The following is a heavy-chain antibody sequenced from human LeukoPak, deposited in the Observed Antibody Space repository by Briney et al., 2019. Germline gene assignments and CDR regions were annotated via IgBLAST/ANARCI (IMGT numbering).Heavy chain of an antibody. CDR2: IYYSGST. D-gene: IGHD3-10*01. CDR3: ARVVRSLDHQGGPDAFDI. V-gene: IGHV4-59*01. CDR1: GGSISSYY. Sequence: SETLSLTCTVSGGSISSYYWSWIRQPPGKGLEWIGYIYYSGSTNYNPSLKSRVTISVDTSKNQFSLKLSSVTAADTAVYYCARVVRSLDHQGGPDAFDIWGQGTMVTVSS. J-gene: IGHJ3*02.